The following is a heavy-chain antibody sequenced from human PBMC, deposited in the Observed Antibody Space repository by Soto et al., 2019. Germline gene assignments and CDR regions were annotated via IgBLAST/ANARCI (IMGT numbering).Heavy chain of an antibody. CDR3: VTSLNYDFWRDGGRHYYFDY. J-gene: IGHJ4*01. CDR1: GGSISSSYW. V-gene: IGHV4-4*02. CDR2: IYHSGST. Sequence: SETLSLTCAVSGGSISSSYWWNWVRQPPGKGLEWIGKIYHSGSTNYNPSLKNRVTISVDKSNNQFSLRLSSVTAADTAVYFCVTSLNYDFWRDGGRHYYFDYWGHGNLVPVSS. D-gene: IGHD3-3*01.